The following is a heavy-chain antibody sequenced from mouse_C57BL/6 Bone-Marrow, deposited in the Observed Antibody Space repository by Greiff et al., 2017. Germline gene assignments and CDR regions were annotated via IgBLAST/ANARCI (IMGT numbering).Heavy chain of an antibody. CDR3: ARRVVAPYYYAMDY. V-gene: IGHV1-19*01. J-gene: IGHJ4*01. Sequence: LMEPGASVKMSCKASGYTYTDYYMNWVKQSHGKSLEWIGVINPYNGGTSYNQKLKGKATLTVDKSSSTAYMELNSLTSEDSAVYYCARRVVAPYYYAMDYWGQGTSVTVAS. CDR2: INPYNGGT. CDR1: GYTYTDYY. D-gene: IGHD1-1*01.